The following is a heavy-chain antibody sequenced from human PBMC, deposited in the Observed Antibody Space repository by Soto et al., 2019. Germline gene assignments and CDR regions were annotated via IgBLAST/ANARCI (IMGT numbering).Heavy chain of an antibody. J-gene: IGHJ6*02. D-gene: IGHD3-22*01. Sequence: ASVKVSCKVSGYTLTELSMHWVRQAPGKGLEWMGGFDPEDAEIIYAQKFQGRVTMTGDTSTDTAYMELSSLRSEDTAVYYCAGITMIVVGAYGMDVWGQVPRVTVSS. CDR2: FDPEDAEI. CDR1: GYTLTELS. CDR3: AGITMIVVGAYGMDV. V-gene: IGHV1-24*01.